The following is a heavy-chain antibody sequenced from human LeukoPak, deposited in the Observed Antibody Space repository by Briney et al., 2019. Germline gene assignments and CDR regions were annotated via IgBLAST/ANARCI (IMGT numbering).Heavy chain of an antibody. V-gene: IGHV3-15*01. D-gene: IGHD3-3*01. CDR1: GFTFSNAW. CDR3: TTAPIRFLEWLLNPFDY. J-gene: IGHJ4*02. Sequence: GGSLRLSCAASGFTFSNAWMSWVRQAPGKGLEWVGRIKSKTDGGTTDYAAPVKGRFTISRDDSKNTLYLQMNSLKTEDTAVYYCTTAPIRFLEWLLNPFDYRGQGTLVTVSS. CDR2: IKSKTDGGTT.